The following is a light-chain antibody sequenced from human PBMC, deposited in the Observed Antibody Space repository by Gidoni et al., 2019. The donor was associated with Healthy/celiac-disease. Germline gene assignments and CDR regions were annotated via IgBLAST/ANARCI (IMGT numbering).Light chain of an antibody. CDR3: QQYYSTPLT. V-gene: IGKV4-1*01. CDR2: WAS. Sequence: DIVMTQSPDSLAVSLGERATINCKSSQSVLYSSKNKNYLAWYQQKPGQPPKLLIYWASTRESGVTDRFSGSGSGTDFTLTINSLQAEDVAVYYCQQYYSTPLTFGGGTKVEIK. CDR1: QSVLYSSKNKNY. J-gene: IGKJ4*01.